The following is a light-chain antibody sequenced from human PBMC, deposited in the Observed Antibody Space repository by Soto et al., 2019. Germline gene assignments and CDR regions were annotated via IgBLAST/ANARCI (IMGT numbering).Light chain of an antibody. J-gene: IGLJ1*01. Sequence: QSALTQPASVSGSPGQSITISCTGTSSDVGSYNLVSWYQQQPGKVPKLMIYEGGKRPSGVSNRFSGSKSGNTASLTISGLQAEDEADYHCCSYAGNTTLYVFGTGTKVTVL. CDR3: CSYAGNTTLYV. CDR1: SSDVGSYNL. CDR2: EGG. V-gene: IGLV2-23*01.